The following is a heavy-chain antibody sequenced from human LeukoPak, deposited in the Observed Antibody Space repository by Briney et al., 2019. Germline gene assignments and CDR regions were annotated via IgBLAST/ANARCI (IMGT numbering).Heavy chain of an antibody. CDR2: ISSSGSTI. Sequence: GGSLRLSCAASGFTLSDYYMSWIRQAPGKGLEWVSYISSSGSTIYYADSVKGRFTISRDNAKNSLYLQMNSLRAEDTAVYYCARLRYSGYDSYADYWGQGTLVTVSS. D-gene: IGHD5-12*01. CDR1: GFTLSDYY. CDR3: ARLRYSGYDSYADY. J-gene: IGHJ4*02. V-gene: IGHV3-11*04.